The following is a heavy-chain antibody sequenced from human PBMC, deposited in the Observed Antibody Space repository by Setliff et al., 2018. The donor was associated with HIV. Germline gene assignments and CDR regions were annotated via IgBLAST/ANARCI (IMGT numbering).Heavy chain of an antibody. CDR1: GFTFSNYA. CDR3: AKDYLSSSTWYGGLGY. D-gene: IGHD6-13*01. V-gene: IGHV3-23*01. J-gene: IGHJ4*02. CDR2: ISGGGGIT. Sequence: GSLRLSCAASGFTFSNYAMTWVRQAPGTGLECVSAISGGGGITYYADSVRGRFTISRDNSKNTLYLHMNSLRVEDTALYYCAKDYLSSSTWYGGLGYWGLGTLVTVSS.